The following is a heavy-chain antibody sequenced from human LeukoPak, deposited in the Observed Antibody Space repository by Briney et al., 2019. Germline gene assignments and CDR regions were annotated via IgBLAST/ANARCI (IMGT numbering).Heavy chain of an antibody. CDR2: ISYDGSSK. CDR3: ARGNYHGMDV. V-gene: IGHV3-30-3*01. Sequence: PGGSLRLSCAVSGFTFSSYTMHWVRQAPGKGLEWVAVISYDGSSKYYADSVKGRFTISRDNSKNTLYLQMSSLRAEDTAVYHCARGNYHGMDVWGQGTTVTVPS. CDR1: GFTFSSYT. J-gene: IGHJ6*02.